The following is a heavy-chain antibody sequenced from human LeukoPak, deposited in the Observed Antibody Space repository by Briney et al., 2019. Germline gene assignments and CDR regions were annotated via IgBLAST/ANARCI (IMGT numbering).Heavy chain of an antibody. J-gene: IGHJ4*02. D-gene: IGHD6-13*01. CDR2: MNPNSGNT. CDR1: GYTFTSYD. V-gene: IGHV1-8*01. CDR3: ARGTRSIAAAATRVYYFDY. Sequence: ASVKVSCTASGYTFTSYDINWVRQATGQGLEWMGWMNPNSGNTGYAQKFQGRVTMTRNTSISTAYMELSSLRSEDTAVYYCARGTRSIAAAATRVYYFDYWGQGTLVTVSS.